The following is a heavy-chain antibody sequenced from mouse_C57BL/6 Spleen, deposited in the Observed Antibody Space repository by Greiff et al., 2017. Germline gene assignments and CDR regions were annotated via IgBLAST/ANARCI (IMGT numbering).Heavy chain of an antibody. CDR3: ARYGSSYRYFDV. Sequence: VQLQQPGAELVKPGASVKMSCKASGYTFTSYWITWVKQRPGQGLEWIGDIYPGSGSTNYNEKFKSKATLTVDTSSSTAYMQLSSLTSEDSAFYYCARYGSSYRYFDVWGTGTTVTVSS. J-gene: IGHJ1*03. V-gene: IGHV1-55*01. CDR1: GYTFTSYW. CDR2: IYPGSGST. D-gene: IGHD1-1*01.